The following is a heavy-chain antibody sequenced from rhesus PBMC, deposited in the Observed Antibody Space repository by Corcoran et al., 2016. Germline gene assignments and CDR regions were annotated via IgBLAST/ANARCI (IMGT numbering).Heavy chain of an antibody. V-gene: IGHV4S9*01. CDR1: GGSLSDSYY. D-gene: IGHD3-34*01. CDR3: GRVKGGAY. J-gene: IGHJ4*01. Sequence: QVQLQESGPGLVKPSENLSLTCAVSGGSLSDSYYWNWIRQSPGKGLDWIGNIYGSSGNTYYNPSLKSRVTISKDTSKNHFSLNLASVTAADTAVYYCGRVKGGAYWGQGVLVTVSS. CDR2: IYGSSGNT.